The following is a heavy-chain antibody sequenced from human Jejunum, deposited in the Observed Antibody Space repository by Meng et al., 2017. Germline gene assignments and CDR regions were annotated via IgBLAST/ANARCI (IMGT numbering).Heavy chain of an antibody. CDR1: GFTFGDYA. CDR2: IRSNAYGGAT. V-gene: IGHV3-49*04. J-gene: IGHJ4*02. Sequence: GESLKISCSASGFTFGDYALSWVRQAPGKGLECVGFIRSNAYGGATVYSASVKGRFTIPRDDSKSIAYLQMKSLKTEDAAVYYCTRATGPYWGQGTLVTVSS. CDR3: TRATGPY. D-gene: IGHD2-21*01.